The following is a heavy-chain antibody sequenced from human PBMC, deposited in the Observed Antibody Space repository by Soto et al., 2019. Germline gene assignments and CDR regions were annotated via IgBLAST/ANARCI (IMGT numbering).Heavy chain of an antibody. CDR1: GYTFTDYY. J-gene: IGHJ5*02. D-gene: IGHD4-4*01. CDR2: INPNGGGT. V-gene: IGHV1-2*02. Sequence: ASVKVSCKASGYTFTDYYIHWVRQAPGQGLEWMGWINPNGGGTKYAQKFQGRVTMTRDTSISTAYMELSRLRSDDTAVYYCARSPPGDSKTNWFDPWGQGTLVTVSS. CDR3: ARSPPGDSKTNWFDP.